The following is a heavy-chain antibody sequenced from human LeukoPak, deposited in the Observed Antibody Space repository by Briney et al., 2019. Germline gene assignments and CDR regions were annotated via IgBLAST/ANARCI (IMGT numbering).Heavy chain of an antibody. CDR2: IYYSGST. Sequence: SETLSLTCTVSGGSISSYYWSWIRQPPGKGLEWIGYIYYSGSTNYNPSLKSRVTISVDTSKNQFSLKLRSVTAADTAVYYCARGGDYGDYISWFDPWGQGTLVTVSS. V-gene: IGHV4-59*01. CDR3: ARGGDYGDYISWFDP. CDR1: GGSISSYY. J-gene: IGHJ5*02. D-gene: IGHD4-17*01.